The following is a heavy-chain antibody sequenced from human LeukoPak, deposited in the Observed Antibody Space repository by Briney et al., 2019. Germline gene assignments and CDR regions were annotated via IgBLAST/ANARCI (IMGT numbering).Heavy chain of an antibody. Sequence: SQTLSLTCTVSGGSISSGSYYWSWIRQPAGKGLEWIGRIYTSGSTNYNPSLKSRVTISVDTSKNQFSLKLSSVTAADTAVYSCARSSSDFWSGYSLVWGQGTLVTVSS. CDR2: IYTSGST. D-gene: IGHD3-3*01. CDR3: ARSSSDFWSGYSLV. CDR1: GGSISSGSYY. J-gene: IGHJ4*02. V-gene: IGHV4-61*02.